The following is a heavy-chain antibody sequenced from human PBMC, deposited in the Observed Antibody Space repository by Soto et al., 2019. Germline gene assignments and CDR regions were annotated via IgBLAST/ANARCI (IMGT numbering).Heavy chain of an antibody. D-gene: IGHD1-26*01. CDR3: ARISYYQSGTIFDH. J-gene: IGHJ4*01. Sequence: PEVSLILSCSASGFTVSSNYISWFRQASGSGLEWVSFIYACIIRFYADSVNGLFTISRDGSKNSLYLEMNSLRAEYTAFYYCARISYYQSGTIFDHWGQGTLVTVSS. CDR1: GFTVSSNY. CDR2: IYACIIR. V-gene: IGHV3-53*01.